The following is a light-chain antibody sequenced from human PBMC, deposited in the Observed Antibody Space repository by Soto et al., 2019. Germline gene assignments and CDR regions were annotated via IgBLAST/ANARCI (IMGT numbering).Light chain of an antibody. CDR3: LQLNTYPWT. CDR1: QVITND. CDR2: AAS. J-gene: IGKJ1*01. Sequence: DIQMTQSPSSLSASVGDRVTITCQASQVITNDLGWYQQKPGKAPKRLIYAASTLQSGVPSRFSGSGSGTEFTLTISSLQPEDVATYYCLQLNTYPWTFGQGTKVDIK. V-gene: IGKV1-17*01.